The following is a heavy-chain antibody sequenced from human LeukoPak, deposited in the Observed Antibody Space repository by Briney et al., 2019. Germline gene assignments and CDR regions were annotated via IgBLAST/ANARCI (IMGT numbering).Heavy chain of an antibody. V-gene: IGHV4-34*01. D-gene: IGHD6-13*01. CDR2: INHSGST. Sequence: PSETLSLTCAVYGGSFSGYYWSWIRQPPGKGLEWIGEINHSGSTNYNPSLKSRVTISVDTSKNQFSLKLSSVTAADTAVYYCASRVAAAAVDYWGQGTLVTVSS. J-gene: IGHJ4*02. CDR1: GGSFSGYY. CDR3: ASRVAAAAVDY.